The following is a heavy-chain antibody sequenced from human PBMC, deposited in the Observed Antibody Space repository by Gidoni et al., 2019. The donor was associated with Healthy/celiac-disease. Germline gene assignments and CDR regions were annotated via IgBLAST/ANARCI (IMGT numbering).Heavy chain of an antibody. D-gene: IGHD6-13*01. CDR3: AKEGSSSWSRYYYYYGMDV. Sequence: EVQLLESGGGLVQPGGSLRLSWAASGLPFSSYAISWVRQAPGKGLEWVSAISGSGGSTYYADSVKGRFTISRDNSKNTLYLQMNSLRAEDTAVYYCAKEGSSSWSRYYYYYGMDVWGQGTTVTVSS. V-gene: IGHV3-23*01. CDR2: ISGSGGST. CDR1: GLPFSSYA. J-gene: IGHJ6*02.